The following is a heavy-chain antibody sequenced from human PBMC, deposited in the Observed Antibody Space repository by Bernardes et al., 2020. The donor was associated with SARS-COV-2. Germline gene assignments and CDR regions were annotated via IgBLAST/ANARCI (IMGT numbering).Heavy chain of an antibody. J-gene: IGHJ6*02. CDR1: GFAAGDYW. D-gene: IGHD3-10*01. CDR3: ARDLYGSGSYGMDV. V-gene: IGHV3-74*01. CDR2: VKPDGVTT. Sequence: GGSLRLSFAASGFAAGDYWMEWVRQAPGKGLEWVSLVKPDGVTTRYADSVKGRFIISRDNSKNTLYLQMNSLRAEDTAVYYCARDLYGSGSYGMDVWGQGTTVTVSS.